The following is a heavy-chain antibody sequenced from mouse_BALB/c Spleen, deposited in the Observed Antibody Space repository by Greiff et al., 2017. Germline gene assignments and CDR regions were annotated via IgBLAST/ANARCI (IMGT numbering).Heavy chain of an antibody. CDR1: GYTFSSYW. CDR2: ILPGSGST. J-gene: IGHJ4*01. CDR3: ASRDYYGSSLYAMDY. V-gene: IGHV1-9*01. Sequence: QVQLKESGAELMKPGASVKISCKATGYTFSSYWIEWVKQRPGHGLEWIGEILPGSGSTNYNEKFKGKATFTADTSSNTAYMQLSSLTSEDSAVYYGASRDYYGSSLYAMDYWGQGTSVTVSS. D-gene: IGHD1-1*01.